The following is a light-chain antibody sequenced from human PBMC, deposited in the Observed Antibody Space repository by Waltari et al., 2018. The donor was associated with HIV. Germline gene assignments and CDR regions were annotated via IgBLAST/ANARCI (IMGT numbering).Light chain of an antibody. V-gene: IGLV2-11*01. CDR3: CSFAGTYTI. Sequence: QSALTQPRPVSGSPGQSVTSSCTGTYSDVGAYNYVSWYQQHPGKAPKLMIYDVSQRPSGVPDRFSGSKSGNTASLTISGLQADDDADYYCCSFAGTYTIFGGGTKLTVL. CDR1: YSDVGAYNY. CDR2: DVS. J-gene: IGLJ2*01.